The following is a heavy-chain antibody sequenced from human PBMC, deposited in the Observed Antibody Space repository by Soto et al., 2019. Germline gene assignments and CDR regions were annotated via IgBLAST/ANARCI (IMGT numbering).Heavy chain of an antibody. D-gene: IGHD2-8*01. J-gene: IGHJ6*02. CDR1: GGTFSSYA. V-gene: IGHV1-69*01. CDR3: ARGGGRILMVYDGDYYGMDV. Sequence: QVQLVQSGAEVKKPGSSVKVSCKASGGTFSSYAISWVRQAPGQGLEWMGGIIPIFGTANYAQKFQGRVTITADESTSTAYMERSSLRSEDTAVYYCARGGGRILMVYDGDYYGMDVCGQGTTVTVSS. CDR2: IIPIFGTA.